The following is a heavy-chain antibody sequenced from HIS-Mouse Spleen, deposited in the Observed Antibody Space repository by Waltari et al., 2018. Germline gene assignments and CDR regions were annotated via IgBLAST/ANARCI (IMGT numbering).Heavy chain of an antibody. V-gene: IGHV1-8*01. CDR1: GYTFTSYD. D-gene: IGHD4-4*01. CDR3: ARGHDYSNYFDY. CDR2: MNPNRGNT. Sequence: QVQLVQSGAEVKKPGASVKVSCKASGYTFTSYDINWVRQATGQGLEWMGCMNPNRGNTGYAQKFQARVTMTRNTSISTAYMELSSLRSEETAVYYCARGHDYSNYFDYWGQGTLVTVSS. J-gene: IGHJ4*02.